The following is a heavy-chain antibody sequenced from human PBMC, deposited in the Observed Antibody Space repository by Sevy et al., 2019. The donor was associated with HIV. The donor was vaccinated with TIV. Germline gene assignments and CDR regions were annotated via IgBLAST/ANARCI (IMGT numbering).Heavy chain of an antibody. Sequence: GGSLRLSCAASGFTFSTYWMSWVRQAPGKGLEWVANIKKDGSEKYYVDSVKGRFTISRHNAKNSRYLQMNSLRVEDTALYYWARDCSSTSCLWGLDVWGQGTSVTVSS. J-gene: IGHJ6*02. CDR1: GFTFSTYW. D-gene: IGHD2-2*01. V-gene: IGHV3-7*03. CDR2: IKKDGSEK. CDR3: ARDCSSTSCLWGLDV.